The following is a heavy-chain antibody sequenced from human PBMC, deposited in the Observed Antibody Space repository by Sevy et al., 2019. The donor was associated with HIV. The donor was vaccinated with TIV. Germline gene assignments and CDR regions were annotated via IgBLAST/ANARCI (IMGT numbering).Heavy chain of an antibody. D-gene: IGHD4-17*01. J-gene: IGHJ4*02. Sequence: SETLSLTCTVSGGSISSGDYYWSWIRQPPGKGLEWIGYIYYSGSTYYNPSLKSRVTISADTSKNQFSLKLSSVTAADTAVYYCAREDYGGNPIDYWGQGTLVTVSS. V-gene: IGHV4-30-4*01. CDR3: AREDYGGNPIDY. CDR1: GGSISSGDYY. CDR2: IYYSGST.